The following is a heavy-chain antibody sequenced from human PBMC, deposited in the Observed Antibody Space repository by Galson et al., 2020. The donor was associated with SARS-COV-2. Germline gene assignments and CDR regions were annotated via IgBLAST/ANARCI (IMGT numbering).Heavy chain of an antibody. CDR2: ISYDGSNK. D-gene: IGHD3-16*01. Sequence: QLGESLKISCAASGFTFSSYGMHWVRQAPGKGLEWVAVISYDGSNKYYADSVKGRFTISRDNSKNTLYLQMNSLRAEDTAVYYCARDGDYYGMDVWGQGTTVTVSS. J-gene: IGHJ6*02. CDR1: GFTFSSYG. CDR3: ARDGDYYGMDV. V-gene: IGHV3-30*03.